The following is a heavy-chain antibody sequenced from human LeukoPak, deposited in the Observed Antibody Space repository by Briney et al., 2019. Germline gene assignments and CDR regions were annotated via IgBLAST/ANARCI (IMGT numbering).Heavy chain of an antibody. J-gene: IGHJ4*02. CDR2: IYDNGNA. Sequence: SETLSLTCTVSGGPLSAYYWTWIRQPPEKGLEWIAYIYDNGNANYNPSLKSRVTISVDTSKNQFSLKLTSVTAADTAVYYCATGETGSTLGGYWGQGTLVSVSS. V-gene: IGHV4-59*01. D-gene: IGHD1-1*01. CDR1: GGPLSAYY. CDR3: ATGETGSTLGGY.